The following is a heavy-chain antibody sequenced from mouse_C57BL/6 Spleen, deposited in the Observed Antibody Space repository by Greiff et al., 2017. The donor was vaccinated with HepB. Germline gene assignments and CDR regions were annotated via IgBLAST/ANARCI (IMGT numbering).Heavy chain of an antibody. CDR1: GFTFSSYA. D-gene: IGHD3-2*02. CDR2: ISDGGSYT. V-gene: IGHV5-4*01. CDR3: ARGVRLRAMDY. J-gene: IGHJ4*01. Sequence: EVHLVESGGGLVKPGGSLKLSCAASGFTFSSYAMSWVRQTPEKRLEWVATISDGGSYTYYPDNVKGRFTISRDNAKNNLYLQMSHLKSEDTAMYYCARGVRLRAMDYWGQGTSVTVSS.